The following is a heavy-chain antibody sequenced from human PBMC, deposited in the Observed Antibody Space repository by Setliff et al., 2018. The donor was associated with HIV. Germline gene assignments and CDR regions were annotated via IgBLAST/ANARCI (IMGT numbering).Heavy chain of an antibody. CDR1: GCTFTGYY. D-gene: IGHD2-8*01. CDR2: INPNSGGT. CDR3: ARDWGMVYASSHYYMDV. V-gene: IGHV1-2*02. Sequence: ASVKVSCKASGCTFTGYYMHWVRQAPGQGLEWMGWINPNSGGTNYAQKFQGRVTMTRDTSISTAYMELSRLRSDDTAVYYCARDWGMVYASSHYYMDVWGKGTTVTVSS. J-gene: IGHJ6*03.